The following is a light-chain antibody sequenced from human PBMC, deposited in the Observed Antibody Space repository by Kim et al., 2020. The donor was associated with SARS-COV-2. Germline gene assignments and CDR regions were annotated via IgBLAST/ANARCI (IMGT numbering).Light chain of an antibody. CDR1: KLGDKY. J-gene: IGLJ1*01. CDR2: QDS. CDR3: QAWDSSTYYV. V-gene: IGLV3-1*01. Sequence: VSPGQTASLTCYGDKLGDKYACWYQQKPGQSPVLVIYQDSKRPSGIPERFSGSNSGNTATLTISGTQAMDEADYYCQAWDSSTYYVFGTGTKVTVL.